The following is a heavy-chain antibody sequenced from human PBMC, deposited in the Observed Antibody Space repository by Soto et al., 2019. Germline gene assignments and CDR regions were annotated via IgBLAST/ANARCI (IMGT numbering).Heavy chain of an antibody. J-gene: IGHJ6*02. V-gene: IGHV4-39*01. CDR1: GGSISSGPYT. D-gene: IGHD4-17*01. CDR3: ARPDYGDYGMDV. CDR2: FYYSVFT. Sequence: SETLSLTCTVSGGSISSGPYTWGWIRQPPGKGMECIGSFYYSVFTYYNPSLKSRVTISVDTSKTQFSLKLSSVTAADTAVYYCARPDYGDYGMDVWGQGTTVTVSS.